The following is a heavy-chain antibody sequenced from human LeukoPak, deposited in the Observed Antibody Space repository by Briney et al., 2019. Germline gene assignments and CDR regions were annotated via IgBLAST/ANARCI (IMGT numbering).Heavy chain of an antibody. CDR2: ISGSGGST. CDR3: AREGSPGRDAFDI. V-gene: IGHV3-23*01. J-gene: IGHJ3*02. D-gene: IGHD1-1*01. CDR1: GFTFSSYA. Sequence: GGSLRLSCAASGFTFSSYAMSWVRQAPGNGLEWFSAISGSGGSTYYADSVKGRFTISRDNSKNTLYLQMNSLRAEATAVYHCAREGSPGRDAFDIWGQGRMVTVSS.